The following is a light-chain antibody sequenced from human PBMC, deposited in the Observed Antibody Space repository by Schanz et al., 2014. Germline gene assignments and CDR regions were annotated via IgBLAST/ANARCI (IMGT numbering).Light chain of an antibody. CDR3: HQYNNWPPYT. CDR2: GAS. Sequence: EIVMTQSPATLSVSPGDRATLSCRASQSVGSNLAWYQQKPGQAPRLLIYGASTRATGIPARFSGSGSGTEFALTISSLQSEDFAVYYCHQYNNWPPYTFGQGTKLEIK. V-gene: IGKV3D-15*01. CDR1: QSVGSN. J-gene: IGKJ2*01.